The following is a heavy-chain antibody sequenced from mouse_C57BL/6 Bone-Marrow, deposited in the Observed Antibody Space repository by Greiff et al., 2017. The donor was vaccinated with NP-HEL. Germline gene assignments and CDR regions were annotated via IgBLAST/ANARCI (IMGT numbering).Heavy chain of an antibody. CDR2: IDPNSGGT. Sequence: QQSCKASGYTFTSYWMHWVKQRPGRGLEWIGRIDPNSGGTKYNEKFKSKATLTVDKPSSTAYMQLSSLTSEDSAVYYCARRKAIYYYGSSFDYWGQGTTLTVSS. CDR3: ARRKAIYYYGSSFDY. V-gene: IGHV1-72*01. D-gene: IGHD1-1*01. CDR1: GYTFTSYW. J-gene: IGHJ2*01.